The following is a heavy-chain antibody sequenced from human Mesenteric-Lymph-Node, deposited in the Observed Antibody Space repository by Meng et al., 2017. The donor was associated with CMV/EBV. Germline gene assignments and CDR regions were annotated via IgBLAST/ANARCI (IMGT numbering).Heavy chain of an antibody. CDR1: GYTFTSYG. V-gene: IGHV1-18*01. CDR2: ISAYNGNT. CDR3: ARDYCSSTSCYIWNDYYYYYGMDV. Sequence: ASVKVSCKASGYTFTSYGISWVRQAPGQGLEWMGWISAYNGNTNYAQKLQGRVTMTTDTSTSTAYMELRSLRSDDTAVYYCARDYCSSTSCYIWNDYYYYYGMDVWGQGTTVTVSS. J-gene: IGHJ6*02. D-gene: IGHD2-2*02.